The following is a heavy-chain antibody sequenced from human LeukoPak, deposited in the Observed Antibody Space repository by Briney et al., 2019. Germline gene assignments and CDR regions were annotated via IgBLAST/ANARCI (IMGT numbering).Heavy chain of an antibody. D-gene: IGHD1-26*01. Sequence: GGSLRLSCAASGFTFSSYAMSWVRQALGKGLEWVSAISGSGGSTYYADSVKGRFTISRDNSKNTLYLQMNSLRAEDTAVYYCAIRRFVWELLGDYWGQGTLVTVSS. CDR1: GFTFSSYA. J-gene: IGHJ4*02. V-gene: IGHV3-23*01. CDR2: ISGSGGST. CDR3: AIRRFVWELLGDY.